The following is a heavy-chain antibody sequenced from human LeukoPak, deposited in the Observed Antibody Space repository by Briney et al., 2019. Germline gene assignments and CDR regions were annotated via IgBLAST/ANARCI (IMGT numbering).Heavy chain of an antibody. D-gene: IGHD4-17*01. Sequence: SETLSLTCAVYGGSFSGYYWSWIRQPPGKGLEWIGEINHSGSTNYNPSLKSRVTISVDTSKIQFPLKLSSVTAADTAVYYCARGHYGESYNWFDPWGQGTLVTVSS. CDR3: ARGHYGESYNWFDP. J-gene: IGHJ5*02. CDR1: GGSFSGYY. CDR2: INHSGST. V-gene: IGHV4-34*01.